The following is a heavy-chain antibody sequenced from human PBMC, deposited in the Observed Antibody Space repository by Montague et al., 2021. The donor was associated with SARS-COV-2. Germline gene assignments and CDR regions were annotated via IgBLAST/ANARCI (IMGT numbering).Heavy chain of an antibody. V-gene: IGHV4-34*01. D-gene: IGHD3-10*01. CDR3: ARPGDGVVPSPILGVGPYYAYYYMDV. J-gene: IGHJ6*03. Sequence: SETLSPTCAVHGGSFSTYSWNWIRQPPGKGLEWIGEIHHGGSTNYNPSLKSRVTISADTSKNQFSLKLTSVAAADTAVYYCARPGDGVVPSPILGVGPYYAYYYMDVWGKGTTVTVSS. CDR2: IHHGGST. CDR1: GGSFSTYS.